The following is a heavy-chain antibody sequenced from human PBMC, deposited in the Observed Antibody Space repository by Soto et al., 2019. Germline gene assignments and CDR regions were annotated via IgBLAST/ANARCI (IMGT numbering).Heavy chain of an antibody. V-gene: IGHV4-30-4*01. CDR3: ARVALYDSSGYYRYYFDY. Sequence: PSETLSLTCTVSGGSISSGDYYWSWIRQPPGKGLEWIGYIYYSGSTYYNPSLKSRVTISVDTSKNQFSLKLSSVTAADTAVYYCARVALYDSSGYYRYYFDYWGQGTLVTVSS. J-gene: IGHJ4*02. D-gene: IGHD3-22*01. CDR2: IYYSGST. CDR1: GGSISSGDYY.